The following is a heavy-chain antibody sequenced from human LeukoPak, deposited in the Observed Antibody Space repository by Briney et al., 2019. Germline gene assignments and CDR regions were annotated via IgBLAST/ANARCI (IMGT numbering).Heavy chain of an antibody. CDR3: AKAPPRLGSWIFQH. D-gene: IGHD6-13*01. V-gene: IGHV3-23*01. Sequence: GGSLRLSCAASGFTFSSYGMSWVRQAPGKGLEWVSLISGSGGGTYYADSVKGRFTISRDNSKNTLYLQLNSLRVEDTAVYYCAKAPPRLGSWIFQHWGQGTLVTVSS. J-gene: IGHJ1*01. CDR2: ISGSGGGT. CDR1: GFTFSSYG.